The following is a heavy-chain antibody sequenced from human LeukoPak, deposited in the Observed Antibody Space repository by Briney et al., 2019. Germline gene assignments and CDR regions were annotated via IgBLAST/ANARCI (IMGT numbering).Heavy chain of an antibody. CDR1: GYTFTGYY. CDR2: INPNSGGT. J-gene: IGHJ4*02. D-gene: IGHD3-10*01. CDR3: ARDFYYGSGSYDY. V-gene: IGHV1-2*02. Sequence: ASVKVSCKASGYTFTGYYMHWVRQAPGQGLEWMGWINPNSGGTNYAQKFQVRVTMTRDTSISTAYMELSRLRSDDTAVYYCARDFYYGSGSYDYWGQGTLVTVSS.